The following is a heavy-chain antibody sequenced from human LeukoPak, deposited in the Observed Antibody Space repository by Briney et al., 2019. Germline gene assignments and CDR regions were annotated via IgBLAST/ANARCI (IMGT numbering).Heavy chain of an antibody. J-gene: IGHJ5*02. CDR3: ARGPGYFDWLYYYHH. D-gene: IGHD3-9*01. CDR1: GYTFTSYD. V-gene: IGHV1-8*01. CDR2: MNPNSGNT. Sequence: GASVKVSCKASGYTFTSYDINWVRQATGQGLEWMGYMNPNSGNTGYAQKFQGRVSMTWDTSMGTAYMELSSLRSEDTAVYYCARGPGYFDWLYYYHHWGQGTLVTVSS.